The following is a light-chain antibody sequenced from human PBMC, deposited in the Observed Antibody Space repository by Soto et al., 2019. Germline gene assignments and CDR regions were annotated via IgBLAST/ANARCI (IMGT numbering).Light chain of an antibody. Sequence: DIQLTQSPSFLSASVGDRVTITCRASQGISSYLAWYQQKPGKAPKLLIYAASTLQSGVPSRFSGSGSGTEFTLTSSSRQPEEFATYYCQQLNSYPPFFGPGTKVDIK. J-gene: IGKJ3*01. CDR2: AAS. V-gene: IGKV1-9*01. CDR1: QGISSY. CDR3: QQLNSYPPF.